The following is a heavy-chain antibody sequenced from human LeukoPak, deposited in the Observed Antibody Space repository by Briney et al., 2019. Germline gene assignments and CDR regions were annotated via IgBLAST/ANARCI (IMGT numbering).Heavy chain of an antibody. CDR3: ARDRGANVWEQLVMYYFDY. CDR1: GFTFSSYG. Sequence: PGGSLRLSCAASGFTFSSYGMHWVRQAPGKGLEWVAVISYDGSNKYYADSVKGRFTISRDNSKNTLYLQMNSLRAEDTAVYYCARDRGANVWEQLVMYYFDYWGQGTLVTVSS. V-gene: IGHV3-30*03. CDR2: ISYDGSNK. D-gene: IGHD6-13*01. J-gene: IGHJ4*02.